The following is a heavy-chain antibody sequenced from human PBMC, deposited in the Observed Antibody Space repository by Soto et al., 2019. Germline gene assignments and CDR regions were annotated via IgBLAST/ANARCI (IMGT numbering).Heavy chain of an antibody. J-gene: IGHJ4*02. CDR1: GFTFSSYA. D-gene: IGHD2-15*01. CDR2: ISSNGGST. CDR3: ARDRCSGGSCYSYYFDY. V-gene: IGHV3-64*01. Sequence: GGSLRLSCAASGFTFSSYAMHWVRQAPGKGLEYVSAISSNGGSTYYANSVKGRFTISRDNSKNTLYLQMGSLRAEDMAVYYCARDRCSGGSCYSYYFDYWGQGTLVTVSS.